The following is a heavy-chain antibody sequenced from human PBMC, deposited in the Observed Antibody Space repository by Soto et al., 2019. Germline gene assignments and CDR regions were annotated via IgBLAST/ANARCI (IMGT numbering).Heavy chain of an antibody. CDR1: GGSISSYY. Sequence: PSETLSLTCTVSGGSISSYYWSWIRQPPGKGLEWIGYIYYSGSTNYNPSLKSRVTISVDTSKNQFSLKLSSVTAADTAVYYCARGLEWLPYYYGMDVWGQGTTVTVSS. D-gene: IGHD3-3*01. CDR2: IYYSGST. J-gene: IGHJ6*02. V-gene: IGHV4-59*01. CDR3: ARGLEWLPYYYGMDV.